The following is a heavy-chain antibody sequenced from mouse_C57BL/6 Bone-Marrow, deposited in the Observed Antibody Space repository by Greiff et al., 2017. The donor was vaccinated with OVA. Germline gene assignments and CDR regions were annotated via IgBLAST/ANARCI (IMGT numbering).Heavy chain of an antibody. J-gene: IGHJ1*03. CDR3: ARPPTVVATRGYFDV. CDR1: GYTFTSYG. D-gene: IGHD1-1*01. Sequence: VMLVESGAELARPGASVKLSCKASGYTFTSYGISWVKQRTGQGLEWIGEIYPRSGNTYYNEKFKGKATLTADKSSSTAYMELRSLTAEDSAVYCCARPPTVVATRGYFDVWGTGTTVTVSS. V-gene: IGHV1-81*01. CDR2: IYPRSGNT.